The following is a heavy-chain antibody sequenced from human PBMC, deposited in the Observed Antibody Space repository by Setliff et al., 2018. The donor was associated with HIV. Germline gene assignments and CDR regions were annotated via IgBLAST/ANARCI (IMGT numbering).Heavy chain of an antibody. V-gene: IGHV4-59*12. Sequence: PSETLSLTCTVSGGSISSDYWSWIRQPPGKGLEWIGYIYYSGSTNYNPSLKSRVTISVDTSMDQFSLKLNSVTAADTAVYYCAAASSWDPPGSSWIYYYSYMDVWGKGTTVTVSS. J-gene: IGHJ6*03. CDR3: AAASSWDPPGSSWIYYYSYMDV. CDR2: IYYSGST. D-gene: IGHD6-13*01. CDR1: GGSISSDY.